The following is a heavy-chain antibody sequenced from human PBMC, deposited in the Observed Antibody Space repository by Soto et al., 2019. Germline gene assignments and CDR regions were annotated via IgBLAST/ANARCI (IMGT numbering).Heavy chain of an antibody. CDR1: GGTFSSYA. CDR2: IIPIFGTA. V-gene: IGHV1-69*13. J-gene: IGHJ6*02. D-gene: IGHD2-21*02. CDR3: ARALGGDVYYYGMDV. Sequence: AASVKVSCKASGGTFSSYAISWVRQAPGQGLEWMGGIIPIFGTANYAQKFQGRVTITADESTSTAYMELSSLRSEDTAVYYCARALGGDVYYYGMDVWGQGTTVTVS.